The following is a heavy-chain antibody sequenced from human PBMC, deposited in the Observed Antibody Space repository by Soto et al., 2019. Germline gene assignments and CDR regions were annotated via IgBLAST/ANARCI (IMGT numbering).Heavy chain of an antibody. CDR2: IYYSGST. CDR3: ARDADYGGSRGGMDV. D-gene: IGHD4-17*01. V-gene: IGHV4-31*03. J-gene: IGHJ6*02. Sequence: QVRLEESGPGLVKPSETLSLICSVSGGSVNNANYFWNWIRHHPENGLEWIGYIYYSGSTRYNPSLQSRATMSIDTKKEQFSLGLNSGTVADTAVYFCARDADYGGSRGGMDVWGRGTTVTVSS. CDR1: GGSVNNANYF.